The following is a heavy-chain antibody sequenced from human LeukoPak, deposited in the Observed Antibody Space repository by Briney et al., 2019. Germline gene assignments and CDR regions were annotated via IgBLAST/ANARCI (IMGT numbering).Heavy chain of an antibody. V-gene: IGHV1-18*01. CDR3: ARDRSGWLES. CDR1: GYPFTSNG. D-gene: IGHD5-24*01. Sequence: ASVKVSCKASGYPFTSNGISWVRQAPGQGLEWKGWISPHNGYTTYAQNLQGRVTMTADTSTNTVYMELRSLRSDDTAVFYCARDRSGWLESWGQGTLVTVSS. CDR2: ISPHNGYT. J-gene: IGHJ4*02.